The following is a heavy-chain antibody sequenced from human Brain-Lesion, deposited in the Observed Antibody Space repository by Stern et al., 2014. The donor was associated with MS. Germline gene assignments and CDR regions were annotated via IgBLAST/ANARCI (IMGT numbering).Heavy chain of an antibody. V-gene: IGHV1-2*02. D-gene: IGHD3-3*01. CDR2: INPNTGGT. Sequence: QMQLVQSGAEVKKPGASVKVSCKTSGYIFTGYYIHWVRQAPGQGLEWMAWINPNTGGTKYAQKFQGRVTMSRDTSISTAYVELSSLTSDDTAVYYCARDQRGITIFGVVTDYYHLGMDVWGQGTTVTVSS. CDR3: ARDQRGITIFGVVTDYYHLGMDV. CDR1: GYIFTGYY. J-gene: IGHJ6*02.